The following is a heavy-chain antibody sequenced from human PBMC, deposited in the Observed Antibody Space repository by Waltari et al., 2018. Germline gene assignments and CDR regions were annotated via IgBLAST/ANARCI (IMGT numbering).Heavy chain of an antibody. CDR1: GGPISSNPYY. V-gene: IGHV4-39*07. Sequence: QLQLQESGPRLVKPSETLSLSCTVSGGPISSNPYYWVWIRQPPGKGLEWIGSIYYSGSTYYNPSLKSRVTIAVDTAKNQVSLKLTSVSAADTAVYYCARDVDMSFYYHMDVWGKGTTVTISS. CDR3: ARDVDMSFYYHMDV. J-gene: IGHJ6*03. CDR2: IYYSGST. D-gene: IGHD2-21*01.